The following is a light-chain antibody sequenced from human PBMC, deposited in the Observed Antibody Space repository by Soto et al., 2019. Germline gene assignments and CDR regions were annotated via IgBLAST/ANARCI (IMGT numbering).Light chain of an antibody. Sequence: EIILTQSPATLSLSPGDRATLSCRASQSVSHYLAWYLQKPGQAPRLLIYDVSNRATGIPARFSGSGSGTAFTLTISSLEPEDFAVYFCQQRSEWPLCTFGQGTKLEIK. J-gene: IGKJ2*02. V-gene: IGKV3-11*01. CDR1: QSVSHY. CDR2: DVS. CDR3: QQRSEWPLCT.